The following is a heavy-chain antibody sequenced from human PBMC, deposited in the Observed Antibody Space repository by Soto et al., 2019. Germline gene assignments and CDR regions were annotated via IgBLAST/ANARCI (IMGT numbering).Heavy chain of an antibody. CDR2: IWYDGSNK. D-gene: IGHD3-22*01. CDR3: AREEYYYDRSRYSSLGY. Sequence: GGSLRLSCTASGFTFSSYGMHWVRQAPGKGLEWVAVIWYDGSNKLYADSVKGRFTISRDNSKNTLYLQMNSLRAEDTAMYFCAREEYYYDRSRYSSLGYWGQGTLVTVSS. V-gene: IGHV3-33*01. J-gene: IGHJ4*02. CDR1: GFTFSSYG.